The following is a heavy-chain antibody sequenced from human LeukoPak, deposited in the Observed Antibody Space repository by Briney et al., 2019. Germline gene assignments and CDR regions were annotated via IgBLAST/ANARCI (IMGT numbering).Heavy chain of an antibody. Sequence: SVKVSCKASGYTFTSYDINWVRQATGQGLEWMGWMNPNSGNTGYAQKFQGRVTITRNTSISTAYMELSSLRSEDTAVYYCARGTYYYDSSGYPQDAFDIWGQGTMVTVSS. CDR1: GYTFTSYD. V-gene: IGHV1-8*03. CDR3: ARGTYYYDSSGYPQDAFDI. J-gene: IGHJ3*02. CDR2: MNPNSGNT. D-gene: IGHD3-22*01.